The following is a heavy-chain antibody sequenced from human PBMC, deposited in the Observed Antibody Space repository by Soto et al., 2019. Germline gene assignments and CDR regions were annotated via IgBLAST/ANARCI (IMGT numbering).Heavy chain of an antibody. D-gene: IGHD3-3*01. CDR2: ISGSGGIT. CDR1: GFTFSSYA. J-gene: IGHJ4*02. Sequence: EVQLLESGGGLVQPGGSLRLSCAASGFTFSSYAMSWVRQAPGKGLEWVSTISGSGGITNYADSVKGRFTSSRDNSKNTLYLQMNSLRAEDTATYYCARVRYDFWSGNFDYWGQGTLVTVSS. CDR3: ARVRYDFWSGNFDY. V-gene: IGHV3-23*01.